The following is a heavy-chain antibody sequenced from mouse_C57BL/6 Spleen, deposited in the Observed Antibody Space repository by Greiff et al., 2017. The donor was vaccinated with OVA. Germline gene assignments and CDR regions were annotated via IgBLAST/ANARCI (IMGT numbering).Heavy chain of an antibody. J-gene: IGHJ2*01. CDR2: IYPGDGDT. Sequence: QVQLQQSGPELVKPGASVKISCKDSGYAFSSSWMNWVKQRPGKGLEWIGRIYPGDGDTNYNGKFKGKATLTVDKSSSTAYMQLSSLTSEDSAVYFCVRFYYGSSYYFDYWGQGTTLTVSS. V-gene: IGHV1-82*01. CDR3: VRFYYGSSYYFDY. D-gene: IGHD1-1*01. CDR1: GYAFSSSW.